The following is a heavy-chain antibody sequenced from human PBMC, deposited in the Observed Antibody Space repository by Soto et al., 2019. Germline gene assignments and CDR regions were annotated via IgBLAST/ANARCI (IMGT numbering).Heavy chain of an antibody. CDR3: ARDLHSYGYGVAYDY. CDR2: ISYDGSNK. V-gene: IGHV3-30-3*01. CDR1: GFTFSSYA. J-gene: IGHJ4*02. D-gene: IGHD5-18*01. Sequence: QVQLVESGGGVVQPGRSLRLSCAASGFTFSSYAMHWVRQAPGKGLEWVAVISYDGSNKYYADSVKGRFTISRDNSKNPLYLQMNSLRAEDTAVYYCARDLHSYGYGVAYDYWGQGTLVTVSS.